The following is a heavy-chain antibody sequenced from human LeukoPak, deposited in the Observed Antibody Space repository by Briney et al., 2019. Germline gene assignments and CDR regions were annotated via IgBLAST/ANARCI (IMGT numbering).Heavy chain of an antibody. CDR1: GYSFTSYW. Sequence: GESLKISCKGSGYSFTSYWIGWVRQMPGKGLEWMGIIYPGDSDTRYSPSFQGQVTISADKSISTAYLQWSSLKASDTATYYCARLSGYCSGGSCSVTPPQDYWGQGALVTVSS. V-gene: IGHV5-51*01. J-gene: IGHJ4*02. CDR2: IYPGDSDT. D-gene: IGHD2-15*01. CDR3: ARLSGYCSGGSCSVTPPQDY.